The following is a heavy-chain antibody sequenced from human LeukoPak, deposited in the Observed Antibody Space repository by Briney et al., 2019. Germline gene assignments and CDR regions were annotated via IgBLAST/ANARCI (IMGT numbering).Heavy chain of an antibody. D-gene: IGHD4-17*01. J-gene: IGHJ3*02. CDR1: GGTFSTYA. V-gene: IGHV1-69*11. CDR3: ATGGDYRDAFDM. CDR2: IIAILSQA. Sequence: SVKVSFKASGGTFSTYAISWVRQAPGQGLEWMGRIIAILSQANYAQKFRGRVSITADESTTTAYLELSRLRSEDTAVYYCATGGDYRDAFDMWGQGAMVTVSS.